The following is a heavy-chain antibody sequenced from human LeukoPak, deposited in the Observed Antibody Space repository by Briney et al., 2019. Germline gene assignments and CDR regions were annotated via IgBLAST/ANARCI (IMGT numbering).Heavy chain of an antibody. CDR3: ARGGLTTVVTLDWELDY. CDR2: INAGNANT. V-gene: IGHV1-3*03. D-gene: IGHD4-23*01. CDR1: GYTFTGYY. Sequence: ASVKVSCKASGYTFTGYYMHWVRQAPGQRLEWMGWINAGNANTKYSQEFQGRVTITRDTSASTAYMELSSLRSEDMAVYYCARGGLTTVVTLDWELDYWGQGTLVTVSS. J-gene: IGHJ4*02.